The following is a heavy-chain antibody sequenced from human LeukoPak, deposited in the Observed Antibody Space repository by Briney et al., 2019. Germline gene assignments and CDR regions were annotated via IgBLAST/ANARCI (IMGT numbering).Heavy chain of an antibody. Sequence: GESLKISCKGSGYSFTTYWIDWVRQMPGKGLEWMGIIYPADSDTRYSPSFQGQVTISADKSISTAYLQWNSLKASDTAMYYCARRRTGTYYFDYWGQGTLVTVSS. D-gene: IGHD1/OR15-1a*01. V-gene: IGHV5-51*01. CDR2: IYPADSDT. J-gene: IGHJ4*02. CDR3: ARRRTGTYYFDY. CDR1: GYSFTTYW.